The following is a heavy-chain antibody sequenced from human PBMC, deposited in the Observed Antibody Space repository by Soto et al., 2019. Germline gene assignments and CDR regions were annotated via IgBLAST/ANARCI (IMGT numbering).Heavy chain of an antibody. V-gene: IGHV3-49*04. CDR3: TRDLEWLRLGWFDP. J-gene: IGHJ5*02. CDR2: IRSKAYGGTT. D-gene: IGHD5-12*01. Sequence: HPGGSLRLSCTASGFTFGDYAMNWVRQAPGKGLEWVGFIRSKAYGGTTEYAASVKGRFTISRDDSKSIAYLQMNSLKTEDTAVYYCTRDLEWLRLGWFDPWGQGTLVTVSS. CDR1: GFTFGDYA.